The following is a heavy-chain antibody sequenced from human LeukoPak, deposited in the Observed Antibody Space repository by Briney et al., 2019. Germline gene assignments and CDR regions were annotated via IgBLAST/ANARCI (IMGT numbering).Heavy chain of an antibody. CDR1: GGFTSSSSYY. D-gene: IGHD3-22*01. CDR3: ARRRYYDSTGYLD. V-gene: IGHV4-39*01. CDR2: IYYSGST. Sequence: SETLSLTCSVSGGFTSSSSYYWGWIRQPPGKGLEWIGDIYYSGSTYFKPSLASRVAISIDTSKNQFSLRLSPVTAADTAVYYCARRRYYDSTGYLDWGQGTLVIVSS. J-gene: IGHJ1*01.